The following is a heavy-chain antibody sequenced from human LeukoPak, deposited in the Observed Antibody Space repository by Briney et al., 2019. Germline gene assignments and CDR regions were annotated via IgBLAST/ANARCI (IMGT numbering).Heavy chain of an antibody. CDR2: ISGSGGST. D-gene: IGHD4-23*01. CDR1: GCTFSSYA. J-gene: IGHJ4*02. Sequence: PGGSLRLSCAASGCTFSSYAMSWVRQAPGKGLEWVSAISGSGGSTYYADSVKGRFTISRDNSKNTLYLQMNSLRAEDTAVFYCAKAGGYGGNSWPDYWGQGTLVTVSS. CDR3: AKAGGYGGNSWPDY. V-gene: IGHV3-23*01.